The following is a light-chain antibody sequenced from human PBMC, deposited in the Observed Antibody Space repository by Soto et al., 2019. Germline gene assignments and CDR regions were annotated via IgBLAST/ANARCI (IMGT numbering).Light chain of an antibody. CDR1: QRVSSSY. Sequence: EIVLTQSPGTLSLSPGERATLSCRASQRVSSSYLAWYQQKPGQAPRLLIYGASSRATGIPDRFSGSGSGKDFTLTISRLEPYDFAVYVSQQYYTSPPITFGQGTKLEIK. V-gene: IGKV3-20*01. J-gene: IGKJ2*01. CDR2: GAS. CDR3: QQYYTSPPIT.